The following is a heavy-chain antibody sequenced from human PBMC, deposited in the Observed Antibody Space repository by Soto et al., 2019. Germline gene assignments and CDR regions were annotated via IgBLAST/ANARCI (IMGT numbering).Heavy chain of an antibody. CDR2: ISAYNGNT. Sequence: ASVKVSCKASGYTFTSYGISWVRQAPGQGLEWMGWISAYNGNTNYAQKLQGRVTMTTDTSTSTAYMELRSPRSDDTAVYYCARDENYYGSRPAPDAFDIWGQGPMVTVS. CDR1: GYTFTSYG. J-gene: IGHJ3*02. D-gene: IGHD3-10*01. V-gene: IGHV1-18*01. CDR3: ARDENYYGSRPAPDAFDI.